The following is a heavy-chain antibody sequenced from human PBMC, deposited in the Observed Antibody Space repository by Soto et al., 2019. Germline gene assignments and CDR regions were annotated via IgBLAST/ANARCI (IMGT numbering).Heavy chain of an antibody. J-gene: IGHJ4*02. V-gene: IGHV1-3*01. D-gene: IGHD3-10*01. CDR3: AGGGGWVGEASFDS. CDR2: INAGNGRE. Sequence: QVQLEQSGAEVKKPGASVKVSCKTSGYTFTSYTLHWVRQAPGQGLEWMGWINAGNGREKYSQRFQDRVSLSTDKPAPPPSMELRSLRPEDTAMYYWAGGGGWVGEASFDSWGQGTLVTVSS. CDR1: GYTFTSYT.